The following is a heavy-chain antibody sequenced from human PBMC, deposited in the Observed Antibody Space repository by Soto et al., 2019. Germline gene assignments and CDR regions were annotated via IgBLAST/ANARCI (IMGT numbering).Heavy chain of an antibody. Sequence: SETLSLTCTVSGGSINSGGYYWSWIRQHPGKGLEWIGYIYYSGSTYYNPSLKSRVTISVDTSKNQFSLKLSSVTAADTAVYYCARVRTTVVTGWFDPWGQGTLVTVSS. D-gene: IGHD4-17*01. CDR3: ARVRTTVVTGWFDP. V-gene: IGHV4-31*03. J-gene: IGHJ5*02. CDR1: GGSINSGGYY. CDR2: IYYSGST.